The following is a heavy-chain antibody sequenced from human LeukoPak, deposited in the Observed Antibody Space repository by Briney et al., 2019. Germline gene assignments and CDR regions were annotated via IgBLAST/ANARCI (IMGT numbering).Heavy chain of an antibody. CDR2: IYYSGST. CDR3: ARAGGYSYGYDY. Sequence: SETLSLTCTVSGGSISSGDYYWSWIRQPPGKGLEWIGYIYYSGSTYYNPSLKSRVTISVDTSKNQFSLKLSSVTAADTAVYYCARAGGYSYGYDYWGQGTLVTVSS. V-gene: IGHV4-30-4*01. CDR1: GGSISSGDYY. J-gene: IGHJ4*02. D-gene: IGHD5-18*01.